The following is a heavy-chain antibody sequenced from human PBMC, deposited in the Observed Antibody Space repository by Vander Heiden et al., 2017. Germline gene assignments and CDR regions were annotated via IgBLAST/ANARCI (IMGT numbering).Heavy chain of an antibody. Sequence: ELQLVEPGGGLVQPGRSLRLSCAAPGFTFNDDAMHWVRQSPGKGLECVSGISWNGGGTDYADSVKGRFTISRDNARNALYLQMNSLTVEDSALYYCAKDFDYNHSGELMDYWGLGTLVTVSS. V-gene: IGHV3-9*01. CDR3: AKDFDYNHSGELMDY. D-gene: IGHD1-26*01. J-gene: IGHJ4*02. CDR2: ISWNGGGT. CDR1: GFTFNDDA.